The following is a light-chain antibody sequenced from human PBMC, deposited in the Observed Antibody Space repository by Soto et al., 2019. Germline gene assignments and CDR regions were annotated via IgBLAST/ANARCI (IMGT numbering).Light chain of an antibody. CDR3: QQYGRT. CDR2: GAS. J-gene: IGKJ1*01. Sequence: EVVLTQSPGTLSLSPGESATLSCRASRSVRSDYLAWYQQKPGQAPRLLLYGASSRATGIPDRFSGSGSGTDFTLTISGLDPEDFAVYYCQQYGRTFGQGTKVEIK. CDR1: RSVRSDY. V-gene: IGKV3-20*01.